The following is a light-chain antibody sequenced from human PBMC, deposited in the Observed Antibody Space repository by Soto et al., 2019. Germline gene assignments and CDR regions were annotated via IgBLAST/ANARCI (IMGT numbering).Light chain of an antibody. V-gene: IGKV1-5*03. Sequence: DIQMTQSPSTLSASVGDRVNITCRGSHSISTWLAWYQQKPGKAPKLLIYKASSLESGVPSRFSGSGSGTEFTLTISSLQPDDFATYYCQQYNSYWTFGQGTKVEIK. CDR1: HSISTW. J-gene: IGKJ1*01. CDR3: QQYNSYWT. CDR2: KAS.